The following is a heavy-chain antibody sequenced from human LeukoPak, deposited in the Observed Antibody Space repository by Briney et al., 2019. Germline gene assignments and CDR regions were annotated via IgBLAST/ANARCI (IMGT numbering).Heavy chain of an antibody. D-gene: IGHD3-9*01. V-gene: IGHV3-7*01. Sequence: GGSLRLSCAASGFTFSSYWMSWVRQAPGKGLEWVANIKQDGSEKYYVDSVKGRFTISRDNAKNSLYLQMNSLRAEDTAVYYCARVDILTGYRLEDCYYYGMDVWGQGTTVTVSS. CDR3: ARVDILTGYRLEDCYYYGMDV. CDR2: IKQDGSEK. J-gene: IGHJ6*02. CDR1: GFTFSSYW.